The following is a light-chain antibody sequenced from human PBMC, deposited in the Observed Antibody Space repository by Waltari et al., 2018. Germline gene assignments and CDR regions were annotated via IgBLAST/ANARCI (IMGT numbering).Light chain of an antibody. CDR2: WAS. Sequence: DIVLTQSPDSLAVSLGERATIDCWSSQSLFFGASGKNYLAWYQQEPGQPPKVLIYWASTREAGVPERISGSVSGAHFTLTVDSLQAEDVAVYYCQQYSSSPITFGQGTRLEI. CDR3: QQYSSSPIT. V-gene: IGKV4-1*01. CDR1: QSLFFGASGKNY. J-gene: IGKJ5*01.